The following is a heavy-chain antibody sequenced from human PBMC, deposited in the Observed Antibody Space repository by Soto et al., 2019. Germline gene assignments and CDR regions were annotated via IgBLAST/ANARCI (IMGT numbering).Heavy chain of an antibody. J-gene: IGHJ6*03. CDR2: ISSSGSNI. D-gene: IGHD3-10*02. V-gene: IGHV3-11*01. Sequence: QVQLVESGGGFVKPGGSLRLSCAASGFTFSDYYMRWIRQAPGKGLEWVSYISSSGSNIYYADSVKGRFTISRDNAKNSLYLQMNSLRAEDTTVYYCARGSAACSGSSYYYCYYYMDVWGKGTTVTVPS. CDR3: ARGSAACSGSSYYYCYYYMDV. CDR1: GFTFSDYY.